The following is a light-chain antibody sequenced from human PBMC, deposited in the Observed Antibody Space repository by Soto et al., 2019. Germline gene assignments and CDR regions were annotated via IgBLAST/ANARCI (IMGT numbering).Light chain of an antibody. CDR3: SSYAGSNWYV. V-gene: IGLV2-8*01. J-gene: IGLJ1*01. CDR1: NSDVGGYNY. Sequence: QSALTQPPSASGSPGQSVTISCTGTNSDVGGYNYVSWYQQYPGKAPKLIIHEVNERPSGVPDRFSGSKSGNTASLTVSGLQTADEADYYCSSYAGSNWYVFGTGTKLTVL. CDR2: EVN.